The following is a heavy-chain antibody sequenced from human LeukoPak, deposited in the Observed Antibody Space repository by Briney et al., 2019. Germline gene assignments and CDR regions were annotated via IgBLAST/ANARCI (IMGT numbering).Heavy chain of an antibody. J-gene: IGHJ4*02. CDR2: IYHSGAA. CDR1: GDSISSDGHS. D-gene: IGHD1-26*01. Sequence: SETLSLTCGVSGDSISSDGHSWSWIRQPPGKGLEWVGYIYHSGAAYHNPSLKSRLALSVDTSNNQFSLRLRSVTAADTAVYYCVRGVGGEYFYFDRWGQGTLVTVSS. CDR3: VRGVGGEYFYFDR. V-gene: IGHV4-30-4*07.